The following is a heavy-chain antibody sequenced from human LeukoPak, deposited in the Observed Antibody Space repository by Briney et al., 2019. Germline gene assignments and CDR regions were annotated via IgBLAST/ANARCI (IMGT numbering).Heavy chain of an antibody. CDR1: GGSITNYC. Sequence: SETLSLTCTVSGGSITNYCWNWIRQPPGKDLEWIGCVSYSGRTHYSSALKSRVTISVDTSKNQFSLNLRSVTAADTAVYYCARPGRQDAYNGHYWYFDLWGRGTLVTVSS. CDR3: ARPGRQDAYNGHYWYFDL. D-gene: IGHD5-24*01. CDR2: VSYSGRT. V-gene: IGHV4-59*01. J-gene: IGHJ2*01.